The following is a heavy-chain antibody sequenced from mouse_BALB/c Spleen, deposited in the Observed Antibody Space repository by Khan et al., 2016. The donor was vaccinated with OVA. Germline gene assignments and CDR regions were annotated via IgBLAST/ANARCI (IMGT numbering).Heavy chain of an antibody. CDR2: IRDGGIYT. Sequence: EVQLVESGGGLVKPGGSLKLSCAASGFTFSDYYMYWVRPTPEKRLEWVATIRDGGIYTYYPDSVKGRFTISRDDAKHNLYLQRSSLKAADTAMFYCVRGFYGDPFAYWGQGTLVTVSA. CDR1: GFTFSDYY. D-gene: IGHD2-13*01. CDR3: VRGFYGDPFAY. V-gene: IGHV5-4*02. J-gene: IGHJ3*01.